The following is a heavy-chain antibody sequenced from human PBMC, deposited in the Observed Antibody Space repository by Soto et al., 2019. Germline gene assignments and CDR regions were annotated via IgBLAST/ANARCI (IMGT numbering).Heavy chain of an antibody. V-gene: IGHV1-69*13. D-gene: IGHD3-22*01. CDR2: IIPIFGTA. CDR3: AREGNYYDSSGHPLVAFDI. CDR1: GGTFSSYA. Sequence: GASVKVSCKASGGTFSSYAISWVRQAPGQGLEWMGGIIPIFGTANYAQKFQGRVTITADESTSTAYMELSSLRSEDTAVYYCAREGNYYDSSGHPLVAFDIWGQGTMVTVSS. J-gene: IGHJ3*02.